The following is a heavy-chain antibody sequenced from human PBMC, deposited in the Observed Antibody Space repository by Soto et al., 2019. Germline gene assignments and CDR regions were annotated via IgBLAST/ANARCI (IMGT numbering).Heavy chain of an antibody. CDR1: GFTFSSYG. V-gene: IGHV3-33*01. Sequence: GGSLRLSCAASGFTFSSYGMHWVRQAPGKGLEWVAVIWYDGSNKYYADSVKGRFTISRDNSKNTLYLQMNSLRAEDTAVYYCARDLGGIAAAGTWDLYYYYGMDVWGQGTTVTVSS. D-gene: IGHD6-13*01. CDR3: ARDLGGIAAAGTWDLYYYYGMDV. J-gene: IGHJ6*02. CDR2: IWYDGSNK.